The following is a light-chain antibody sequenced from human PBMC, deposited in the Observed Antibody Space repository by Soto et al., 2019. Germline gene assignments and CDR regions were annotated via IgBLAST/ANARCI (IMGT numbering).Light chain of an antibody. CDR1: QSISTW. V-gene: IGKV1-5*01. Sequence: DIQITQSPSTLSASVVDSVTITCRASQSISTWLAWYQQKPGKAPKLLIYDASSLEGGVPSRFSGSGSGTEFTLTISGLQPDDFATYYCQQYNSFSWTFGQGTKVDIK. J-gene: IGKJ1*01. CDR2: DAS. CDR3: QQYNSFSWT.